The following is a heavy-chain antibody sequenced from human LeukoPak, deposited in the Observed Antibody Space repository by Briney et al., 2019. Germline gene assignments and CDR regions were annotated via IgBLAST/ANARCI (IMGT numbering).Heavy chain of an antibody. CDR2: ISSSSSYI. V-gene: IGHV3-21*01. CDR3: ARDGAYYDILTGYYWYFDL. D-gene: IGHD3-9*01. CDR1: GFTFSSYS. Sequence: GGSLRLSCAASGFTFSSYSMNWVRQAPGKGLEWVSSISSSSSYIYYADSVKGRFTISRDNAKNSLYLQMNSLRAEDTAVYYCARDGAYYDILTGYYWYFDLWGRGTLVTVSS. J-gene: IGHJ2*01.